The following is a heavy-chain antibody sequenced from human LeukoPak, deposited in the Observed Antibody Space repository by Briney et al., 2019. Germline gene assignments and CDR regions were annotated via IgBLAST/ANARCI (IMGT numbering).Heavy chain of an antibody. CDR3: ARGRSYGFDFDS. V-gene: IGHV4-61*01. D-gene: IGHD5-18*01. CDR2: KYYSGCT. CDR1: GVSINTCCYY. J-gene: IGHJ4*02. Sequence: SETLSLTCAVSGVSINTCCYYWTWLRQPPGKGLEWIVYKYYSGCTRYNSSLRSRLTISLDTSKNQFSLRLTSVAAADTAVYYCARGRSYGFDFDSWGPGTLVIVSS.